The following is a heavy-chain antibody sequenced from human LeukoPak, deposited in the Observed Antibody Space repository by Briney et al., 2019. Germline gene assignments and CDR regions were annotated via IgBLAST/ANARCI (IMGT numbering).Heavy chain of an antibody. J-gene: IGHJ4*02. D-gene: IGHD1-26*01. CDR3: ARQGSGSSYYYYTLPY. V-gene: IGHV4-34*01. Sequence: SQTLSLTCAVYGGSLSGYYWSWIREPAGKGLEWMGEINHSGNTNYNPSLKSRVTMSVDTPKNHSYLELISVTAADTAVYYCARQGSGSSYYYYTLPYWGQGTLVTVSS. CDR2: INHSGNT. CDR1: GGSLSGYY.